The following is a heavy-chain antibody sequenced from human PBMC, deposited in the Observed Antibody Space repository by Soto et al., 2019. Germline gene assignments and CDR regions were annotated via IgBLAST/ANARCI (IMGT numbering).Heavy chain of an antibody. V-gene: IGHV3-23*01. CDR2: ISGITGDT. Sequence: GGSLRLSCAASGFTFSNYAMSWLRQAPGKGLEWVSAISGITGDTYYADSVKGRFTISRDNSKNTLYLQMNSLRAEDTAVYYCAKGLGEFSYYGMDVWGQGTTVTVSS. D-gene: IGHD3-10*01. J-gene: IGHJ6*02. CDR3: AKGLGEFSYYGMDV. CDR1: GFTFSNYA.